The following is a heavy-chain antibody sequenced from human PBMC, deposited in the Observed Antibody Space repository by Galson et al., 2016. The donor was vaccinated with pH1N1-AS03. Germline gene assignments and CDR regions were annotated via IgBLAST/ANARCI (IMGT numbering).Heavy chain of an antibody. J-gene: IGHJ6*02. CDR1: GFTCSGYP. V-gene: IGHV3-21*01. CDR3: AKDDSSSWDRYYYYGMTV. CDR2: ISSSSTYV. Sequence: SLRLSCAASGFTCSGYPMSWVRQAPGKGLEWVSFISSSSTYVYYADSLKGLLTISRDNAKNSLYLQMNSLRVEDTAVYYCAKDDSSSWDRYYYYGMTVWGQGTTVTVSS. D-gene: IGHD6-13*01.